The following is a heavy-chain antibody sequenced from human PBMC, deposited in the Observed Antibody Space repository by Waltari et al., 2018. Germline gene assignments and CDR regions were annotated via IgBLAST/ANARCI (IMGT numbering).Heavy chain of an antibody. CDR3: ARIGYCSGGSCYSVWYYYYMDV. CDR2: INHSGST. D-gene: IGHD2-15*01. CDR1: GGSFSGYY. Sequence: QVQLQQWGAGLLKPSETLSLTCAVYGGSFSGYYWNWIRQPPGKGLEWIGEINHSGSTNYNPSLKSRVTISVDTSKNQFSLKLSSVTAADTAVYYCARIGYCSGGSCYSVWYYYYMDVWGKGTTVTVSS. J-gene: IGHJ6*03. V-gene: IGHV4-34*01.